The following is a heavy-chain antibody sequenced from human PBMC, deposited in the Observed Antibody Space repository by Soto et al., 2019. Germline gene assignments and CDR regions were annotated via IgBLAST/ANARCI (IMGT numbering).Heavy chain of an antibody. V-gene: IGHV1-58*02. CDR3: AAEAKGGYDFWSGYYAFDI. CDR1: GFTFTSSA. CDR2: IVVGSGNT. Sequence: ASVKVSCKASGFTFTSSAMQWVRQARGQRLEWIGWIVVGSGNTNYAQKFQERVTITRDMSTSTAYMELSSLRSEDTAVYYCAAEAKGGYDFWSGYYAFDIWGQGTMVTVSS. D-gene: IGHD3-3*01. J-gene: IGHJ3*02.